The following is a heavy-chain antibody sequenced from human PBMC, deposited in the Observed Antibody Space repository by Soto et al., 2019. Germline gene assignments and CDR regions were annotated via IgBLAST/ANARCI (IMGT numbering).Heavy chain of an antibody. CDR3: ARGRNQIDY. J-gene: IGHJ4*02. Sequence: ASVKVSCKASGYICTVYYMHCVRQSPGQGLEWMGWINPNSGGTNYAQKFQGRVTMTRDTSISTAYMEVSRLRSDDTAVYYCARGRNQIDYWGQGTLVTVSS. V-gene: IGHV1-2*02. CDR1: GYICTVYY. CDR2: INPNSGGT. D-gene: IGHD2-2*01.